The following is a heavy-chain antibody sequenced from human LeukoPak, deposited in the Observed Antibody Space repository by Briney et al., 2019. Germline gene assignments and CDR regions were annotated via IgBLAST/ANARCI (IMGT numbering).Heavy chain of an antibody. J-gene: IGHJ4*02. D-gene: IGHD2-21*02. CDR3: ARDVIVETGYFDN. CDR1: GGSISSYY. V-gene: IGHV4-59*12. CDR2: IHDSGIT. Sequence: SETLSLACTVSGGSISSYYWTWIRQPPGKGPEWIGYIHDSGITDYNPSLKSRVTISVDRSKNQFSLKLSSVTAADTAVYYCARDVIVETGYFDNWGQGTLVTVSS.